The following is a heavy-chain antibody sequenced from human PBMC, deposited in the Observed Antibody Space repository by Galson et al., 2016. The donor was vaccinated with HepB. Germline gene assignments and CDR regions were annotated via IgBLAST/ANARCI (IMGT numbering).Heavy chain of an antibody. CDR3: VRSLGSGSQAYYGMDV. V-gene: IGHV1-46*03. D-gene: IGHD3-10*01. J-gene: IGHJ6*04. CDR1: GYTFTSYR. Sequence: SVKVSCKASGYTFTSYRMHWVRQAPGQGLEWMGIINPSGGSAGYAQKFQDRVTMTRDTSTSTVYMELSSLRSEDTAVYYCVRSLGSGSQAYYGMDVRGKGTTVTVSS. CDR2: INPSGGSA.